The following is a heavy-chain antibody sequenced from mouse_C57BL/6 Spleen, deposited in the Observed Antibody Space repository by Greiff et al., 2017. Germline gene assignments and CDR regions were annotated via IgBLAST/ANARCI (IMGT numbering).Heavy chain of an antibody. CDR1: GYTFTSYW. J-gene: IGHJ4*01. Sequence: QVQLQQPGAELVMPGASVQLSCKASGYTFTSYWMHWVKQRPGQGLEWIGEIDPSDSYTNYNQKFKGKSTLTVDKSSSTAYMQLSSLTSEDSAVYYSARRDGRGAMDYWGQGTSVTVSS. CDR3: ARRDGRGAMDY. CDR2: IDPSDSYT. D-gene: IGHD1-1*01. V-gene: IGHV1-69*01.